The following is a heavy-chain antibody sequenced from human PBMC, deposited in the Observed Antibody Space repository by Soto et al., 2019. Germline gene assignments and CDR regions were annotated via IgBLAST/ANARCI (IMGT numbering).Heavy chain of an antibody. CDR1: GFTVSSNY. Sequence: GESLKISCAASGFTVSSNYMSWVRQAPGKGLEWVSVIYSGGSTYYADSVKGRFTISRDNSKNTLYLQMNSLRAEDTAVYYCARHGPITMVRGVDAFDIWGQGTMVTVSS. D-gene: IGHD3-10*01. CDR2: IYSGGST. V-gene: IGHV3-66*04. CDR3: ARHGPITMVRGVDAFDI. J-gene: IGHJ3*02.